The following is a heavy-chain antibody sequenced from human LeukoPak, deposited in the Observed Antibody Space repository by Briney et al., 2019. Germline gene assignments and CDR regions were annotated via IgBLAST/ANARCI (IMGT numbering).Heavy chain of an antibody. CDR2: IYHSGST. D-gene: IGHD2-15*01. CDR1: GYSISSGYY. J-gene: IGHJ4*02. CDR3: ARLVSGYLDY. V-gene: IGHV4-38-2*01. Sequence: SETLSLTCAVSGYSISSGYYWGWIRQPPGKGLEWIGNIYHSGSTYYNPSLKSRVTISVDTSKNQFSLKVTAVTAADTAVYYCARLVSGYLDYWGQGTLVIVSS.